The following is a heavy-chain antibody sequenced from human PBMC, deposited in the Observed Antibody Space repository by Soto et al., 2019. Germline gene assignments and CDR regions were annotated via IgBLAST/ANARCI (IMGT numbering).Heavy chain of an antibody. V-gene: IGHV4-59*01. Sequence: SETLSLTCTVSGGSISFYYWSWIRQPPGKGLEWIGYVYYSGDTKYSPSLKSRVTISVDTSKNQFSLKLSSVTAADTALYYCTRYCSSTSCSYGMDVWGQGT. CDR1: GGSISFYY. J-gene: IGHJ6*02. CDR3: TRYCSSTSCSYGMDV. D-gene: IGHD2-2*01. CDR2: VYYSGDT.